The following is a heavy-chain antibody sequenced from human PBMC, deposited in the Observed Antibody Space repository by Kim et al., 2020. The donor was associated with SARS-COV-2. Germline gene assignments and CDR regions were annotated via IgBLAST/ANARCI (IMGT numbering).Heavy chain of an antibody. V-gene: IGHV4-34*01. J-gene: IGHJ4*02. Sequence: SETLSLTCAVYGGSFSGYYWSWIRQPPGKGLEWIGEINHSGSTNYNPSLKSRVTISVDTSKNQFSLKLSSVTAADTAVYYCARVGLEWLRKVNYFDYWGQRTLVTVSS. CDR2: INHSGST. CDR3: ARVGLEWLRKVNYFDY. D-gene: IGHD5-12*01. CDR1: GGSFSGYY.